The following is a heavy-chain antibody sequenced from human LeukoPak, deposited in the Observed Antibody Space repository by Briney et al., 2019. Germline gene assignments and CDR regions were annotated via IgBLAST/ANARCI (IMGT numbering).Heavy chain of an antibody. J-gene: IGHJ4*02. V-gene: IGHV4-39*01. D-gene: IGHD5-18*01. Sequence: PSETLSLTCTVSGGSISSGTYYWGWIRQPPGKGLEWIGSILYSGSTFYNPSLKSRVTISEDTSKNQFSLKLSSVTAADTAVYYCASMGPEGSYGYFNYWGQGTLVTVSS. CDR2: ILYSGST. CDR1: GGSISSGTYY. CDR3: ASMGPEGSYGYFNY.